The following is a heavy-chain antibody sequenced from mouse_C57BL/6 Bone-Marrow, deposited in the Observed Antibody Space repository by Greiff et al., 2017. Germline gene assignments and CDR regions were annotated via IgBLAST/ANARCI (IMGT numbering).Heavy chain of an antibody. CDR1: GFNIKDDY. V-gene: IGHV14-4*01. J-gene: IGHJ2*01. D-gene: IGHD2-5*01. CDR2: IDPENGDT. CDR3: TIHSNPYY. Sequence: EVQLQQSGAELVRPGASVKLSCTASGFNIKDDYMHWVKQRPEQGLEWIGWIDPENGDTEYASKFQGKATITADTSSTTAYLQLSSLTSEDTAVYYCTIHSNPYYWGQGTTLTVSS.